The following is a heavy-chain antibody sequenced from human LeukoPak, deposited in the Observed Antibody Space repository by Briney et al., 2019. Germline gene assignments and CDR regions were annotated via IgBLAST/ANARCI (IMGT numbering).Heavy chain of an antibody. Sequence: SETLSLTCTVSGGSISSYYWSWIRQPPGKGLEWIGYIYYSGSTNYNPSLKSRVTMSVDTSKNQFSLKLSSVTAADTAVYYCARSIAGDAFDIWGQGTMVTVSS. V-gene: IGHV4-59*01. CDR1: GGSISSYY. J-gene: IGHJ3*02. CDR2: IYYSGST. CDR3: ARSIAGDAFDI. D-gene: IGHD6-6*01.